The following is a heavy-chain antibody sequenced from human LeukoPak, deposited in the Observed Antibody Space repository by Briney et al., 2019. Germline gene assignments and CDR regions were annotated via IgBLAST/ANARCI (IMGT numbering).Heavy chain of an antibody. V-gene: IGHV4-38-2*01. CDR3: ARKPTVAGSNWFDP. D-gene: IGHD6-19*01. CDR1: GYSISSGYY. CDR2: IYHSGST. Sequence: SETLSLTCAVSGYSISSGYYWGWIRQPPGKGLEWIGSIYHSGSTYYNPSLKSRVTISVDTSKNQFSLKLSSVTAADTAVYYCARKPTVAGSNWFDPWGQGTLVTVSS. J-gene: IGHJ5*02.